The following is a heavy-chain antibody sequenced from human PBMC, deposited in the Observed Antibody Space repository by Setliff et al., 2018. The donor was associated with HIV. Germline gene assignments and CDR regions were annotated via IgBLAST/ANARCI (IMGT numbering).Heavy chain of an antibody. CDR2: ISTRSSYI. V-gene: IGHV3-21*01. CDR3: ARLRPYKSALDY. CDR1: RFTFSYYN. J-gene: IGHJ4*02. D-gene: IGHD3-10*01. Sequence: GGSLRLSCAASRFTFSYYNMYWLRQAPGEGLEWVSSISTRSSYIFYADSVKGRFTLSRDNSENALCLQINSLRPEATAVYYCARLRPYKSALDYWGQGTLVTVSS.